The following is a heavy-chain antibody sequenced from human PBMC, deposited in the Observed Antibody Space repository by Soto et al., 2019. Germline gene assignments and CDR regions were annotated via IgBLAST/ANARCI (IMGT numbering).Heavy chain of an antibody. D-gene: IGHD2-2*01. CDR3: ARVVPGAEAWFGP. Sequence: ASVKVSCKTSGSTFSNYGITWVRQAPGQPLEWLGWISLYRDGTNYAQQFQGRVSMTTDTSTTTAYMELRSLRSDDTAVYYCARVVPGAEAWFGPWGQGTLVTVSS. CDR2: ISLYRDGT. V-gene: IGHV1-18*01. CDR1: GSTFSNYG. J-gene: IGHJ5*02.